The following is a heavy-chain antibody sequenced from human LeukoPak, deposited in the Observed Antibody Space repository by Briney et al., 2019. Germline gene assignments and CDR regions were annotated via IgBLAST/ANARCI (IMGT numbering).Heavy chain of an antibody. CDR1: GGSISNYY. J-gene: IGHJ3*01. CDR3: ARPIRGEGAFDV. D-gene: IGHD3-10*01. V-gene: IGHV4-59*08. CDR2: TYYTGST. Sequence: SETLSLTCTVSGGSISNYYWSWIRQPPGKGLEWIGYTYYTGSTNYNPSLKSRVTISVDTSKNQFSMKLTSVTAADTAVYYCARPIRGEGAFDVWGQGTMVTVSS.